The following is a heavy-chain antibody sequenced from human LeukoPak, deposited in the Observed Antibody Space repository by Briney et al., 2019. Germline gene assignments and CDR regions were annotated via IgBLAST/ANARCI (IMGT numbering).Heavy chain of an antibody. CDR1: GFTFSSYW. J-gene: IGHJ4*02. CDR2: INSDGSST. V-gene: IGHV3-74*01. D-gene: IGHD4-17*01. CDR3: ARDRDYGDFVDY. Sequence: GGALRLSCAASGFTFSSYWMHWVRDAPGKGLVWVSRINSDGSSTSYADSVKGGFTISRDNAKNTLYLQMNSLRAEDTAVYYCARDRDYGDFVDYWGQGTLVTVSS.